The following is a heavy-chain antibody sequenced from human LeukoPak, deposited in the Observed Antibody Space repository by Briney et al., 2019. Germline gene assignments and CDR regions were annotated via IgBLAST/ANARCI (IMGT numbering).Heavy chain of an antibody. CDR3: ARDRVPTHFYDSSGASYGLDV. CDR2: ISYSGST. J-gene: IGHJ6*02. V-gene: IGHV4-59*01. D-gene: IGHD3-22*01. CDR1: GGSLSNYY. Sequence: SETLSLTCTVSGGSLSNYYWSWIRQPPGKGLEWIGYISYSGSTNYNPSLKSRVTISVDTSKNQFSLKLTSVTTADTAVYYCARDRVPTHFYDSSGASYGLDVWGQGTTVTVSS.